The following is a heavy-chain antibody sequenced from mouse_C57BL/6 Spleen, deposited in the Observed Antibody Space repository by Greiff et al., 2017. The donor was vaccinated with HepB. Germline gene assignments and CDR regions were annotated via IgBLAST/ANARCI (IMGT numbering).Heavy chain of an antibody. J-gene: IGHJ1*03. CDR2: IDPSDSYT. CDR1: GYTFTSYW. D-gene: IGHD4-1*01. V-gene: IGHV1-69*01. Sequence: VQLQQPGAELVMPGASVKLSCKASGYTFTSYWMHWVKQRPGQGLEWIGEIDPSDSYTNYNQKFKGKSTLTVDKSSSTAYMQLSSLTSEDSAVYYCARKLGRYWYFDVWGTGTTVTVSS. CDR3: ARKLGRYWYFDV.